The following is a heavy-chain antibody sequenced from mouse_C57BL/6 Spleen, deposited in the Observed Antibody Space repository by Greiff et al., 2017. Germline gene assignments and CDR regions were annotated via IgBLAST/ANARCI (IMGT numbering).Heavy chain of an antibody. CDR2: IYPGDGDT. Sequence: QVQLQQSGPELVKPGASVKISCKASGYAFSSSWMNWVKQRPGKGLEWIGRIYPGDGDTNYNGKFKGKATLTADKSSSTAYMQLSSLTSEDSAVYFCASRDYVYGYFDVWGTGTTGTVSS. V-gene: IGHV1-82*01. D-gene: IGHD1-1*02. CDR3: ASRDYVYGYFDV. J-gene: IGHJ1*03. CDR1: GYAFSSSW.